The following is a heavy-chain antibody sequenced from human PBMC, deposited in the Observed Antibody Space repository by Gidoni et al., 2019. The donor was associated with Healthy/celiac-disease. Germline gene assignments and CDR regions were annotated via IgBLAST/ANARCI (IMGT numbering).Heavy chain of an antibody. CDR2: IYYSGST. V-gene: IGHV4-61*01. Sequence: QVQLQESGPGLVKPSETLSLTCTVSGGSVSSGSYYWSWIRQPPGKGLEWIGYIYYSGSTNYNPSLKSRVTISVDTSKNQFSLKLSSVTAADTAVYYCAREGIVATITPWGMDVWGQGTTVTVSS. J-gene: IGHJ6*02. CDR3: AREGIVATITPWGMDV. CDR1: GGSVSSGSYY. D-gene: IGHD5-12*01.